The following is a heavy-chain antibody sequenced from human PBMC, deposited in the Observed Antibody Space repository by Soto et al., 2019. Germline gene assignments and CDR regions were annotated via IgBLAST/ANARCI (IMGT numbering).Heavy chain of an antibody. CDR1: GFTFSSYA. V-gene: IGHV3-23*01. CDR2: ISDSGGST. J-gene: IGHJ4*02. D-gene: IGHD6-6*01. CDR3: AKDFPGGHLVPLGY. Sequence: VQLLESGGGLVQPGGSLRLSCAASGFTFSSYAMSWVRQAPGKGLEWVSSISDSGGSTYYADSVKGRFTISRDNSNNSLYLQMNSLSAEDTAVYYCAKDFPGGHLVPLGYWGQGTLVTVSS.